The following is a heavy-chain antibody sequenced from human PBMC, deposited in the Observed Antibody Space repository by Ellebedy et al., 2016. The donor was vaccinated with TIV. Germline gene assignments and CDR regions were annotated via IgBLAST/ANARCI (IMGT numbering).Heavy chain of an antibody. CDR2: INQNGSQM. D-gene: IGHD6-25*01. V-gene: IGHV3-7*01. CDR1: GFSLSDYW. CDR3: VRAIAALASF. J-gene: IGHJ4*02. Sequence: GESLKISCAASGFSLSDYWMNWVRQTPGKGLEWVASINQNGSQMWYLDSVKGRFTISRDNAKNSVYLQMNSLGAEDTALYYCVRAIAALASFWGQGTLVTVSS.